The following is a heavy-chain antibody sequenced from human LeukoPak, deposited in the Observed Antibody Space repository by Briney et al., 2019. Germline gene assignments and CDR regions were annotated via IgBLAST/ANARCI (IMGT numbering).Heavy chain of an antibody. J-gene: IGHJ3*02. D-gene: IGHD3-22*01. Sequence: PSETLSLTCTVSGGSISSSSHYWGWIRQPPGKGLEWIGNIYYSGSTYYNPSLQSRVTISVDTSKNQFSLKLSSVTAADTAVYYCARAPTYYDSSGYYYPDAFDIWGQGTMVTVSS. CDR3: ARAPTYYDSSGYYYPDAFDI. V-gene: IGHV4-39*07. CDR2: IYYSGST. CDR1: GGSISSSSHY.